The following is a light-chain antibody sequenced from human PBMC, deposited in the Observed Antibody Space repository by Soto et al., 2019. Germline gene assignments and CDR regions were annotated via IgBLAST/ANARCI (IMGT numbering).Light chain of an antibody. V-gene: IGLV8-61*01. CDR1: SGSVSTDYY. Sequence: QTVVTQEPSLSVSPGGTVTLTCGLSSGSVSTDYYPTWCQQIPGQAPRTLIYTTTTRSSGVPDRFSGSILGNKAALTITGVQADDESDYYCVLYMGSGISVFGGGTKVT. CDR3: VLYMGSGISV. CDR2: TTT. J-gene: IGLJ3*02.